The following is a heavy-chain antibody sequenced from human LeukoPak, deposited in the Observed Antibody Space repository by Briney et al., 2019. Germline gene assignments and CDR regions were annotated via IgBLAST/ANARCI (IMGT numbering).Heavy chain of an antibody. CDR1: GSSFTSYW. J-gene: IGHJ4*02. V-gene: IGHV5-51*01. D-gene: IGHD3-10*01. CDR2: IYPGDSDT. CDR3: ARSRMVRGVIIHFDY. Sequence: ESLKISCKGSGSSFTSYWIGWVRQMPGKGLEWMGIIYPGDSDTRYSPSFQGQVTISADKSISTAYLQWSSLKASDTAMYYCARSRMVRGVIIHFDYWGQGTLVTVSS.